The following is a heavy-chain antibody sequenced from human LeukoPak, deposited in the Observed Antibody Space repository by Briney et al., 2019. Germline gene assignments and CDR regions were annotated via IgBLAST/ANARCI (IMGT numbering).Heavy chain of an antibody. CDR1: GFTINNYA. CDR2: LSTSPR. CDR3: VRGEVAVQYYFES. D-gene: IGHD3-22*01. J-gene: IGHJ4*02. Sequence: GGSLTLSCAASGFTINNYAMSWVRQGPGKGLEWVSGLSTSPRYADSVRGRFIVSRDHSRNTFSLKMNSLRAEDTAVYYCVRGEVAVQYYFESWGQGTLVTVSS. V-gene: IGHV3-23*01.